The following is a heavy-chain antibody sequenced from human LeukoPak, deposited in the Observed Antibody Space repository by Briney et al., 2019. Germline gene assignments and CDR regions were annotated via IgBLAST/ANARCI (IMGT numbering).Heavy chain of an antibody. V-gene: IGHV1-18*01. CDR2: ISAYNGNT. CDR3: ARVYSSSWYINVDP. Sequence: ASVEVSCKASGYTFTSYGISWVRQAPGQGLEWMGWISAYNGNTNYAQKLQGRVTMTTDTSTSTAYMELRSLRSDDTAVYYCARVYSSSWYINVDPWGQGTLVTVSS. J-gene: IGHJ5*02. CDR1: GYTFTSYG. D-gene: IGHD6-13*01.